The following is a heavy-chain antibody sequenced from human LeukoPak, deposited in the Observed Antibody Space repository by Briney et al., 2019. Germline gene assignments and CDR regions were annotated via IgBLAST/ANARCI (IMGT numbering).Heavy chain of an antibody. CDR2: ISGSGGSI. V-gene: IGHV3-23*01. Sequence: PGGSLRLSCAASGFTFSSYAMSWVRQAPGKGLEWVSAISGSGGSIYYADSVKGRFTISRDNSKNTLYLQMNSLRAEDTAVYYCAKDKVVVVPAAMLPYFDYWGQGTLVTVSS. CDR1: GFTFSSYA. CDR3: AKDKVVVVPAAMLPYFDY. J-gene: IGHJ4*02. D-gene: IGHD2-2*01.